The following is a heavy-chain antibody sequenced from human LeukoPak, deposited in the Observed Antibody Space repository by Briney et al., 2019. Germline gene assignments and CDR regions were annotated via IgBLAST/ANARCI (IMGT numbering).Heavy chain of an antibody. CDR3: TRVGSSSSFDY. Sequence: PGRSLRLSCTASGFTFGDHAMSWVRQAPGKGLEWVGFIRSKAYGGTTEYAASVKGRFTISRDDSKSIAYLQMNSLKTEDTAVYYCTRVGSSSSFDYWGQGTLVTVSS. D-gene: IGHD6-6*01. CDR1: GFTFGDHA. V-gene: IGHV3-49*04. CDR2: IRSKAYGGTT. J-gene: IGHJ4*02.